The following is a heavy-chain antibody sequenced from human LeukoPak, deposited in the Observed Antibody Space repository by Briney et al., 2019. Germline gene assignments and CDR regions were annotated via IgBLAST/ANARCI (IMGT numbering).Heavy chain of an antibody. CDR1: GYSFTNYW. CDR3: ARTDAFDI. J-gene: IGHJ3*02. CDR2: IYPGDSDV. Sequence: GESLRISCKGSGYSFTNYWICWVRQMPGKGLEWMGIIYPGDSDVRYSPSFQGQVTISADKSISTAYLQWRSLKASDTAMYYCARTDAFDIWGQGTMVTLSS. V-gene: IGHV5-51*01.